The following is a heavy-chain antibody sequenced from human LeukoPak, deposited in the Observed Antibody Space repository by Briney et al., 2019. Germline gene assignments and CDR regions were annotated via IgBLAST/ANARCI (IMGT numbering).Heavy chain of an antibody. CDR3: ARASYSYDINGWVPFDY. D-gene: IGHD3-22*01. CDR1: GGSISSYY. Sequence: SETLSLTCTGSGGSISSYYWSWIRQPPGKGLEWIGYIYYSGSTNYNPSLKSRVTISGDTSKNQFSLRLSSVTAADTAVYYCARASYSYDINGWVPFDYWGQGTLVTVSS. V-gene: IGHV4-59*08. J-gene: IGHJ4*02. CDR2: IYYSGST.